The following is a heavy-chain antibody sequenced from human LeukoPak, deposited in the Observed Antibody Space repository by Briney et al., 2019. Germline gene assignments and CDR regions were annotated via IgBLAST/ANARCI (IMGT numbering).Heavy chain of an antibody. D-gene: IGHD2-15*01. CDR2: IYPGDSDT. V-gene: IGHV5-51*01. J-gene: IGHJ5*02. Sequence: GESLKISCKGSGYSFTSYWIGWVRQMPGKGLEWMGIIYPGDSDTRYSPSFQGQVTIPADKSISTAYLQWSSLKASDTAMYYCAGLRGAAPAPNWFDPWGQGTLVTVSS. CDR3: AGLRGAAPAPNWFDP. CDR1: GYSFTSYW.